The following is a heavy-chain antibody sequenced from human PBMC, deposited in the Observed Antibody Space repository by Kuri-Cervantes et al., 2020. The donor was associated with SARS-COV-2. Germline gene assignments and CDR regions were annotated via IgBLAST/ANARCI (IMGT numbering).Heavy chain of an antibody. J-gene: IGHJ6*02. Sequence: SVKVSCKASGGTFSRYALNWVRQAPGQGLEWMGGIIPIFATSNYAQKFQGRVTITADESTSTAYMELSSLRSEDTAVYYCARDRATVTTLNGMDVWGQGTTVTVSS. CDR3: ARDRATVTTLNGMDV. V-gene: IGHV1-69*13. CDR1: GGTFSRYA. D-gene: IGHD4-11*01. CDR2: IIPIFATS.